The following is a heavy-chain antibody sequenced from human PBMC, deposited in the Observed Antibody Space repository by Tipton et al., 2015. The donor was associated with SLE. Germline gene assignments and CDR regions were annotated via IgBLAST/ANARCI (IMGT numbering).Heavy chain of an antibody. CDR1: GYTFTTYG. Sequence: QSGPEVKKPGASVKVSCKASGYTFTTYGISWGRQAPGQGLEWMGGINLILGTSNYAPKFQGRVTITADESTHTAYIEVNSLRFEDTAVYFCATTVPGRYSSLPFESWGQGSLVTVSS. V-gene: IGHV1-69*13. D-gene: IGHD2-15*01. CDR3: ATTVPGRYSSLPFES. CDR2: INLILGTS. J-gene: IGHJ4*02.